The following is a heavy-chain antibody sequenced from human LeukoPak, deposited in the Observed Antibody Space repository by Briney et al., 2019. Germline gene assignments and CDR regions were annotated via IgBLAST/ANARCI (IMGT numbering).Heavy chain of an antibody. V-gene: IGHV4-34*01. CDR1: GASFSGYY. J-gene: IGHJ4*02. D-gene: IGHD3-22*01. CDR3: ARGSPNYRNYYDSSGYPFFDY. CDR2: INHSGTT. Sequence: SETLSLTCAVSGASFSGYYWNWIRQAPGKGLEWIGEINHSGTTNHNPSLKSRVTLSVDTSNNQFSLNLSSVTAADTAVYYCARGSPNYRNYYDSSGYPFFDYWGQGTLVTVSS.